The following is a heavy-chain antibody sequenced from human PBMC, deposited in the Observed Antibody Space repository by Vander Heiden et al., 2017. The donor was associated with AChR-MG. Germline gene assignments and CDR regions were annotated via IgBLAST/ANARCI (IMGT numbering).Heavy chain of an antibody. V-gene: IGHV3-30-3*01. CDR3: ASTDIARYFDWLLFGAFDI. J-gene: IGHJ3*02. CDR2: ISYDGSNK. Sequence: QVQLVESGGGVVQPGRSLRLSCAASGFTFRSYAMHLVRQGPGKGLEWVAVISYDGSNKYYADSVKGRFTISRDNSKNTLYLQMNSLRAEDTAVYYCASTDIARYFDWLLFGAFDIWGQGTMVTVSS. CDR1: GFTFRSYA. D-gene: IGHD3-9*01.